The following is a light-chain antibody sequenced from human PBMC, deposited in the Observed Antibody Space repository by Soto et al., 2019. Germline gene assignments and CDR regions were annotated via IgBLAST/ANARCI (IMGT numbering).Light chain of an antibody. CDR3: AEWDDSLNGYV. CDR1: SSNIGSNT. V-gene: IGLV1-44*01. J-gene: IGLJ1*01. CDR2: RNN. Sequence: VLTQPPSASGTPGQRVTISCSGSSSNIGSNTVNWFQHLPGTAPKLLIYRNNQRPSGVSDRFSGSKSGTSASLAISGLQSEDEADYYCAEWDDSLNGYVFGSGTKVTV.